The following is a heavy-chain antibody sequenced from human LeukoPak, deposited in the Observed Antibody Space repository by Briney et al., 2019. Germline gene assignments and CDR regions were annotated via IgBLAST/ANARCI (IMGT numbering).Heavy chain of an antibody. CDR2: IRYDGSNK. Sequence: PGGSLRLSCAASGFTFSSYGMHWVRQAPGKGLEWVAFIRYDGSNKYYADSVKGRFTISRDNSKNTLYLQMNSLRAEDTAVYYCAKGEGWYYYDSSGYFFDYWGQGTLVTVSS. CDR1: GFTFSSYG. CDR3: AKGEGWYYYDSSGYFFDY. D-gene: IGHD3-22*01. V-gene: IGHV3-30*02. J-gene: IGHJ4*02.